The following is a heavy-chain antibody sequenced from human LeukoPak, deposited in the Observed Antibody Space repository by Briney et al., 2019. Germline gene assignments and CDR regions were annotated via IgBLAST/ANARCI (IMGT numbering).Heavy chain of an antibody. CDR3: AKVKARIAVAGNDY. Sequence: PGGSLRLSCAASGFTFSSYAMSWVRQAPGKGLEWVSAISGSGGSTYYADSVKGRFTISRDNSKNTLYLQMNSLRAKDTAVYYCAKVKARIAVAGNDYWGQGTLVTVSS. V-gene: IGHV3-23*01. D-gene: IGHD6-19*01. CDR2: ISGSGGST. CDR1: GFTFSSYA. J-gene: IGHJ4*02.